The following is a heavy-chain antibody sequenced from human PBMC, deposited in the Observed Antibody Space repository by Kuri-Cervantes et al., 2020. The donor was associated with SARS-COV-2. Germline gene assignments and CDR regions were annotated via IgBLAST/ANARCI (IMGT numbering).Heavy chain of an antibody. V-gene: IGHV3-64*02. CDR2: ISSNGGST. CDR3: ARALLRSLTNDAFDI. CDR1: GFTFSSYA. Sequence: GESLKISCAASGFTFSSYAMHWVRQAPGKGLEYVSAISSNGGSTYYADSVKGRFTISRDNSKNTLYLQMGSLRAEDMAVYYCARALLRSLTNDAFDIWGQGTMVTVSS. J-gene: IGHJ3*02.